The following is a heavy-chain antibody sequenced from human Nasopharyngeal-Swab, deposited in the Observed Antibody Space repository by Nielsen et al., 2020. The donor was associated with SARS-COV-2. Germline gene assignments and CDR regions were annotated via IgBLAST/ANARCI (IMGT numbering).Heavy chain of an antibody. CDR1: GVSITSQY. V-gene: IGHV4-59*11. CDR2: ISHNSGT. CDR3: AKEGATGWFDP. J-gene: IGHJ5*02. Sequence: SETLSLTCTVSGVSITSQYWSWIRQPPGKGLEWIGYISHNSGTSYSPSLKSRVTMFLDPSKNQFSLRLRSLNAADTAVYYCAKEGATGWFDPWGQGTLVTVSS.